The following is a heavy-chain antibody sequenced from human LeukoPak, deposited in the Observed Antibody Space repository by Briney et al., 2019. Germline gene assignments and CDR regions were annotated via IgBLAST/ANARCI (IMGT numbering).Heavy chain of an antibody. CDR1: GFTFSSYG. J-gene: IGHJ4*02. CDR2: IRYDGSNK. CDR3: AKDAGGDYGHLDY. D-gene: IGHD4/OR15-4a*01. V-gene: IGHV3-30*02. Sequence: GGSLRLSCAASGFTFSSYGMHWVRQAPGKGLEWVAFIRYDGSNKYYADSVKGRFTISRDNSKNTLYLQMNSLRAEDTAVYYCAKDAGGDYGHLDYWGQGTLVTVSS.